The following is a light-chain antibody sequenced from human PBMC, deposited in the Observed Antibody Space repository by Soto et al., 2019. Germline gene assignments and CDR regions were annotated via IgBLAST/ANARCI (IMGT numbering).Light chain of an antibody. CDR3: CSKADSPIFYV. V-gene: IGLV2-23*01. Sequence: QSVLTQPASVSGSPGQSITISCTGTSSDVGNYNRVSWYQQHPGKAPKVMIYAGDKRPSGVSNRFSGSQSGNTASLTISGLQAEDEADYYCCSKADSPIFYVFGTGTKVTVL. CDR1: SSDVGNYNR. J-gene: IGLJ1*01. CDR2: AGD.